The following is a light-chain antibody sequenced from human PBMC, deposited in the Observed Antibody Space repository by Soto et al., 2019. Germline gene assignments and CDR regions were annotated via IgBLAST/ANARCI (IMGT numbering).Light chain of an antibody. CDR1: QSISTY. J-gene: IGKJ1*01. V-gene: IGKV1-39*01. CDR3: QQSYSSPPT. CDR2: AAT. Sequence: DIQMTQSPSSLSASVGDRVTITCRASQSISTYLNWYQQKPGKAPRLLIFAATRLQRGVPSRFTGSGSGTDFTLTINSLQPEDFASYYCQQSYSSPPTFGQGTKVDIK.